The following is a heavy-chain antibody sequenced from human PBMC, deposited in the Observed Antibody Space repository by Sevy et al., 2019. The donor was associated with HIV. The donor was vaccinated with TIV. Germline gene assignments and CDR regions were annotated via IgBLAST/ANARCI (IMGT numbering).Heavy chain of an antibody. Sequence: LSLTCAASGFTFSTYAMSWVRQAPGKGLEWVSAISSSDDNTYYADSVKGRFTISRDNSRNTLCLQMNSLRAEDTAVYYCAKGRTGETWGQGTRVTVSS. J-gene: IGHJ4*02. CDR2: ISSSDDNT. V-gene: IGHV3-23*01. CDR1: GFTFSTYA. CDR3: AKGRTGET. D-gene: IGHD7-27*01.